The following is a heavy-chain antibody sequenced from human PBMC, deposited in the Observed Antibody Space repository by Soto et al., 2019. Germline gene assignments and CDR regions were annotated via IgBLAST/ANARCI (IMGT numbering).Heavy chain of an antibody. CDR1: GVTFSSYR. D-gene: IGHD3-3*01. J-gene: IGHJ4*02. Sequence: PXGSLRLSCAAAGVTFSSYRMNWVRKAPGKGLEWVSYISSSSSTIYYADSVKGRFTISRDNAKNALYLQMNSLRDEDTAVYYCARDGITIFGVVISFDYSRQGSLVTVSS. V-gene: IGHV3-48*02. CDR3: ARDGITIFGVVISFDY. CDR2: ISSSSSTI.